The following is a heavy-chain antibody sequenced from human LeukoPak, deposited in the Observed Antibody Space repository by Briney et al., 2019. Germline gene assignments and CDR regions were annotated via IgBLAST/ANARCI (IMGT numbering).Heavy chain of an antibody. CDR3: ARHLEAVVVAAA. J-gene: IGHJ3*01. D-gene: IGHD2-15*01. CDR1: GGSISSSSYY. V-gene: IGHV4-39*01. Sequence: PSETLSHTCTVSGGSISSSSYYWGWIRQPPGKGLEWIGSIYYSGSTYYNPSLKSRVTISVDTSKNQFSLKLSSVTAADTAVYYCARHLEAVVVAAAWGQGTMVTVSS. CDR2: IYYSGST.